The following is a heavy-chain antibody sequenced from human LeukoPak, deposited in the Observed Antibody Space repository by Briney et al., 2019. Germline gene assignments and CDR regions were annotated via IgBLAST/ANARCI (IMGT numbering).Heavy chain of an antibody. CDR2: ISSGGLTT. CDR3: ARVERHMTMVTQPDY. CDR1: GFIFIDLY. Sequence: GGSLRLSCAASGFIFIDLYMSWIRQAPGKGLEWVSYISSGGLTTHYADSVKGRFTISRDNAKTSLSLQMDSLRAEDTAVYFCARVERHMTMVTQPDYWGQGTLVTVSS. V-gene: IGHV3-11*01. J-gene: IGHJ4*02. D-gene: IGHD4/OR15-4a*01.